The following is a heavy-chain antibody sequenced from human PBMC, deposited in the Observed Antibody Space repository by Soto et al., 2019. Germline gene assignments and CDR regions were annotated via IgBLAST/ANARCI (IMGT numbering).Heavy chain of an antibody. CDR1: GYAFTTYG. V-gene: IGHV1-18*01. CDR3: ARGRYGDY. J-gene: IGHJ4*02. D-gene: IGHD1-1*01. Sequence: QVHLVQSGAEVKKPGASVKVSCQASGYAFTTYGITWVRQAPGQGLEWMGWISAHNGNTNYAQKLQGRVTVTRVTSTSTAYMELSSLRSDDTSVYYCARGRYGDYWGQGALVTVSS. CDR2: ISAHNGNT.